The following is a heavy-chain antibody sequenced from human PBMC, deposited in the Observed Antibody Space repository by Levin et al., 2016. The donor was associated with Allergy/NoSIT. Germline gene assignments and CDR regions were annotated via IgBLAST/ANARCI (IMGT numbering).Heavy chain of an antibody. CDR2: ISTSGTTT. Sequence: GSLRLSCEASGLTLSRYEMNWVRQAPGKGPEWISDISTSGTTTYYAESVQGRFTISRDNARNSLSLQMNRLRAEDTAVYYCVAGVWFGYWGQGTLVIVPS. D-gene: IGHD5/OR15-5a*01. CDR1: GLTLSRYE. J-gene: IGHJ4*02. V-gene: IGHV3-48*03. CDR3: VAGVWFGY.